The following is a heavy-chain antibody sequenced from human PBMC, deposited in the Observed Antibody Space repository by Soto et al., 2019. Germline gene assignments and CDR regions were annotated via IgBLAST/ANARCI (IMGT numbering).Heavy chain of an antibody. J-gene: IGHJ6*02. Sequence: SETLSLTCTVSGGSISSSSXYWGWIRRPPGKGLEWIGSIYYSGSTYYNPSLKSRVTISVDTSKNQFSLKLSSVTAADTAVYYCARHGRITMVRGRRYYYYGMDVWGQGTTVTVSS. D-gene: IGHD3-10*01. V-gene: IGHV4-39*01. CDR3: ARHGRITMVRGRRYYYYGMDV. CDR2: IYYSGST. CDR1: GGSISSSSXY.